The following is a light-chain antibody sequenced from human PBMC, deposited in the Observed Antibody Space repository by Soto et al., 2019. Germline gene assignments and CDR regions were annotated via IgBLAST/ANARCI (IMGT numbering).Light chain of an antibody. J-gene: IGKJ1*01. Sequence: IQMTQSPSTLSASVGDRFTITCRASQSISSWLAWYQQKPGKAPKLLIYDASSLESGVPSRFSGSGSGTEFTLTISSLQPDDFATYYCQQYNSYSRTFGQGTKVDIK. V-gene: IGKV1-5*01. CDR3: QQYNSYSRT. CDR2: DAS. CDR1: QSISSW.